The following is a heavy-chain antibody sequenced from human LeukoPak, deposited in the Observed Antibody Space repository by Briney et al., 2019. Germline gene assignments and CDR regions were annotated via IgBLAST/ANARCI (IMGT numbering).Heavy chain of an antibody. CDR3: AKEGTRITMVRGVRDHDY. V-gene: IGHV3-23*01. J-gene: IGHJ4*02. D-gene: IGHD3-10*01. Sequence: GGSLRLSCAASGFTFSSYAMSWVRQAPGKGLEWVSAISGSGGSTYYADSVKGRFTISRDNPKNTLYLQMNSLRAEDTAVYYCAKEGTRITMVRGVRDHDYWGQGTLVTVSS. CDR2: ISGSGGST. CDR1: GFTFSSYA.